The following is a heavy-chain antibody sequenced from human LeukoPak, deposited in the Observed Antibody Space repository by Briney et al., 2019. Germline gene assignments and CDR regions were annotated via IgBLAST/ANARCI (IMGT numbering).Heavy chain of an antibody. CDR1: GFTFSNYD. CDR3: ARGANTHFDY. CDR2: IGTAGDT. Sequence: GGPLRLSCAASGFTFSNYDMHWVRQARGKGLEWVSAIGTAGDTYYQGSVRGRFTMSRENAKNSLYLQMNSLTAGDTAVYYCARGANTHFDYWGQGILVTVSS. V-gene: IGHV3-13*04. D-gene: IGHD1-26*01. J-gene: IGHJ4*02.